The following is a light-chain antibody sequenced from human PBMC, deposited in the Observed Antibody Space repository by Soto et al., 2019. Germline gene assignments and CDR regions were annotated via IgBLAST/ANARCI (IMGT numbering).Light chain of an antibody. J-gene: IGLJ1*01. CDR1: SSDVGGYNS. CDR3: KSYTTRGTYV. CDR2: DVS. V-gene: IGLV2-14*03. Sequence: QSALDQPASVTGSPGQSITISCTGTSSDVGGYNSVSWYQHHPGKAPKLMIDDVSNRSSGVSSRFSGSQSDNTASLTISGLQAEDDADYYCKSYTTRGTYVFGTGTKAPVL.